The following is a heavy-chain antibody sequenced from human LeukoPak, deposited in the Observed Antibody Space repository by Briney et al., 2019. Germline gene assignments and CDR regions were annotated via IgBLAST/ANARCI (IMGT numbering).Heavy chain of an antibody. D-gene: IGHD2-21*01. V-gene: IGHV5-51*01. CDR1: GYSFNNYW. J-gene: IGHJ4*02. CDR2: MYPGDSDT. Sequence: GESLKISCKASGYSFNNYWIGWVRQMPGKGLEWMGIMYPGDSDTRYSPSFQGQVTISVDKSINTAYLQWGSLKASDTAMYFCARVLGYSDRFWGQGTLGTVSS. CDR3: ARVLGYSDRF.